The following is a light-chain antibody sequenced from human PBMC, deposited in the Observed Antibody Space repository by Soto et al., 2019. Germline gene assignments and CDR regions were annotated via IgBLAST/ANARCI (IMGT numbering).Light chain of an antibody. J-gene: IGLJ1*01. CDR3: SSYTTISTYV. V-gene: IGLV2-14*01. Sequence: QSVLTQPASVSGSPGQSITISCTGTSRDVGGYNYVSWYQQHPGKAPKLMIYDVRNRPSGVSNRFSGSKSVNTASLTISGPQAEDRAGYYCSSYTTISTYVFGTGTKLTVL. CDR1: SRDVGGYNY. CDR2: DVR.